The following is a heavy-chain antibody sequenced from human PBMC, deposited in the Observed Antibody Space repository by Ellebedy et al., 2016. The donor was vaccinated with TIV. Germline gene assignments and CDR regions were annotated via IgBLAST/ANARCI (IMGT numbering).Heavy chain of an antibody. V-gene: IGHV1-69*06. D-gene: IGHD3-16*01. Sequence: SVKVSCXASGGTFSSYAISWVRQAPGQGLEWMGGIIPIFGTANYAQKFQGRVTITADKSTSTAYMELSSLRSEDTAVYYCARARPSGGYGMDVWGQGTTVTVSS. J-gene: IGHJ6*02. CDR2: IIPIFGTA. CDR1: GGTFSSYA. CDR3: ARARPSGGYGMDV.